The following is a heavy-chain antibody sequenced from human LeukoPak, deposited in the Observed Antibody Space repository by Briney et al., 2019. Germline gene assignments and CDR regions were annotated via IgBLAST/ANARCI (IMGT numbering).Heavy chain of an antibody. V-gene: IGHV3-7*01. D-gene: IGHD2-21*02. Sequence: GGSLRLSCAASGFTFSSSWMSWVRQAPGKGLEWVANIKPDGSEKFRVDSVKGRFTISRDNSKSSLSLQMNSLRVEDTAVYYCARYGLTAALDFWGQGTLVTVSS. J-gene: IGHJ4*02. CDR3: ARYGLTAALDF. CDR1: GFTFSSSW. CDR2: IKPDGSEK.